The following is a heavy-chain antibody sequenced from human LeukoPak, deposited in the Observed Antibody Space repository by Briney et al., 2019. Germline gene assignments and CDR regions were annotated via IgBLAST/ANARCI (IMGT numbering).Heavy chain of an antibody. CDR3: ARVGTNLLTPYGMDV. CDR1: GFTFSSYW. D-gene: IGHD3-9*01. J-gene: IGHJ6*02. V-gene: IGHV3-74*01. Sequence: GGSLRLSCAASGFTFSSYWMHWVRQAPGKGLVWVSRINIDGTSTNYADSVKGRFTISRENAKNTLYLQMNSLRAEDTAVYYCARVGTNLLTPYGMDVWGQGTTVTVSS. CDR2: INIDGTST.